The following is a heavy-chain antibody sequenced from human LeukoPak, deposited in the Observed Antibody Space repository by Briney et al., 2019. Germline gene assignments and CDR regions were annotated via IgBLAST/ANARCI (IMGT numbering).Heavy chain of an antibody. CDR2: IYYSGST. CDR3: ARESASWGNNWFDP. V-gene: IGHV4-31*03. CDR1: GGSISSGGYY. D-gene: IGHD7-27*01. J-gene: IGHJ5*02. Sequence: SETLSLTCTVSGGSISSGGYYWSWIRQHPGKGLEWIGYIYYSGSTYYNPSLKSRVTISVDRSKNQFSLKLSSVTAADTAVYYCARESASWGNNWFDPWGQGTLVTVSS.